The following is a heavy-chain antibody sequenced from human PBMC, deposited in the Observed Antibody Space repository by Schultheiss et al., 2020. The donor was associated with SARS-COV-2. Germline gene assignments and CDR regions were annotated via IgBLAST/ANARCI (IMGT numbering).Heavy chain of an antibody. Sequence: GESLKISCKASGYSFTSYWIGWVRQMPGKGLEWMGIIYPGDSDTRYTPPFQGQVTISADKSISTAYLQWSSLKASDTAMYYCARPVVGYSYGDAFDIWGQGTMVTVSS. CDR3: ARPVVGYSYGDAFDI. D-gene: IGHD5-18*01. CDR2: IYPGDSDT. J-gene: IGHJ3*02. V-gene: IGHV5-51*01. CDR1: GYSFTSYW.